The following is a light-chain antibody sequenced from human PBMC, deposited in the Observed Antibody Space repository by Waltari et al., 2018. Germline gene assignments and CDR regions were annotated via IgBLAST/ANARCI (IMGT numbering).Light chain of an antibody. J-gene: IGKJ1*01. CDR3: QNHERLPAT. CDR2: AAS. V-gene: IGKV3-20*01. CDR1: QSVSKY. Sequence: EVVLTQSPGTLSLSTGERATLSCRASQSVSKYLAWYQQRPGQAPRLLIYAASTRATGVPDRFSGSGFGTDFSLTISRLEPEDIAVYFCQNHERLPATFGQGTRVEIK.